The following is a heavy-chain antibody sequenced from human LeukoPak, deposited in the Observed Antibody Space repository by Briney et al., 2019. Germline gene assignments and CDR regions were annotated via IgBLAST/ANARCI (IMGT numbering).Heavy chain of an antibody. CDR2: IYTSGST. J-gene: IGHJ4*02. V-gene: IGHV4-4*07. CDR1: GGSISSYY. Sequence: PSETLSLTCTVSGGSISSYYWSGIRQPAGKGLEGIGRIYTSGSTNYNPSLKSRVTMSVDTSKNQFSLKLSSVTAADTAVYYCARDIGFHPDYGDYGSFDYSGPGTLVTVSS. D-gene: IGHD4-17*01. CDR3: ARDIGFHPDYGDYGSFDY.